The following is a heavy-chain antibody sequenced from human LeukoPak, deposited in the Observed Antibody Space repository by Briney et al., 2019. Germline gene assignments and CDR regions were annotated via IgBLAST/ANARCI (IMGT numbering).Heavy chain of an antibody. CDR3: ARDWGRGYNYVDWFDP. V-gene: IGHV3-7*01. Sequence: GGSLRLSCVASGFTFSSYEMSWVRQAPGKGLEWVANIKQDGSEKYYVDSVKGRFTISRDNAKNSLYLQMNSLRAEDTAVYYCARDWGRGYNYVDWFDPWGQGTLVTVSS. D-gene: IGHD5-24*01. CDR1: GFTFSSYE. CDR2: IKQDGSEK. J-gene: IGHJ5*02.